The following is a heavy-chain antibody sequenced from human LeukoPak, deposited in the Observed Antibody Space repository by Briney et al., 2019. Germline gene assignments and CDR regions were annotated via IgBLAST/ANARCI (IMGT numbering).Heavy chain of an antibody. CDR1: GFTFRNHG. Sequence: GGSLRLSCAASGFTFRNHGMHWVRQAPGKGLEWVAVIWYDGSNKYYADSVKGRFTFSRDNSKNTLSLQMDSLRAEDTALYYCARDRGSYYIDFWGQGTPVTVSS. V-gene: IGHV3-33*01. D-gene: IGHD1-1*01. J-gene: IGHJ4*02. CDR2: IWYDGSNK. CDR3: ARDRGSYYIDF.